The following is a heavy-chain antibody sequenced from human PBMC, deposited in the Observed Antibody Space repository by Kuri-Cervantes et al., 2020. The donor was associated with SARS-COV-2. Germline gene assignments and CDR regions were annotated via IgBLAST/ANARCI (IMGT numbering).Heavy chain of an antibody. D-gene: IGHD3-22*01. V-gene: IGHV1-69*04. Sequence: SVKVSCKASGGTFSSYAISWVRQAPGQGLEWMGRIIPILGIANYAQKFQGRVTITADKSTSTAYMELSSLRSEDTAVYYCARETLGPYYYDSSGYQNDAFDIWGQGTMVTVSS. CDR2: IIPILGIA. J-gene: IGHJ3*02. CDR3: ARETLGPYYYDSSGYQNDAFDI. CDR1: GGTFSSYA.